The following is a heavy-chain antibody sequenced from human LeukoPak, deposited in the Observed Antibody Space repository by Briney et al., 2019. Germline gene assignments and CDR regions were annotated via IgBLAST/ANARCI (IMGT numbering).Heavy chain of an antibody. CDR1: GGSMRSYY. CDR3: ARDLVNDYGDYFDY. V-gene: IGHV4-4*07. Sequence: SETLSLTCTVSGGSMRSYYWSWIRQPAGKGLEWIGRIYISGSANYNPSLKSRVTMSVDTSKNQFSLKLSSVTAADTAVYYCARDLVNDYGDYFDYWGQGTLVTVSS. CDR2: IYISGSA. D-gene: IGHD4-17*01. J-gene: IGHJ4*02.